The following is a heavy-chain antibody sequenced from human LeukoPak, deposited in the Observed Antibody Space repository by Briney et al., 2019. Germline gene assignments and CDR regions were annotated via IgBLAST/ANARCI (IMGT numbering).Heavy chain of an antibody. V-gene: IGHV3-64*01. CDR1: GFTFSSYA. CDR2: ISSNGGST. CDR3: ARSEGQWLVPEKAFDI. J-gene: IGHJ3*02. Sequence: GGSLRLSCAASGFTFSSYAMHWVRQAPGRGLEYVSAISSNGGSTYYANSVKGRFTISRDNSKNTLYLQMGSLRAEDMAVYYCARSEGQWLVPEKAFDIWGQGTMVTVSS. D-gene: IGHD6-19*01.